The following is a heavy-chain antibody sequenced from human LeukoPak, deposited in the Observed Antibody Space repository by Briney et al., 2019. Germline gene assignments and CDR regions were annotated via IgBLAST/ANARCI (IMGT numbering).Heavy chain of an antibody. CDR3: TRHVRKRGIAVAGSPGWFDP. D-gene: IGHD6-19*01. CDR1: AGSISSSSYS. J-gene: IGHJ5*02. Sequence: SETLSLTCTVSAGSISSSSYSWGWIRQPPGKGLEWIGSIYYSGSTNYNPSLKTRVTMSVDTSTNQFSLGLSSVTATDTAVYYCTRHVRKRGIAVAGSPGWFDPWGQGTLVTVSS. CDR2: IYYSGST. V-gene: IGHV4-39*01.